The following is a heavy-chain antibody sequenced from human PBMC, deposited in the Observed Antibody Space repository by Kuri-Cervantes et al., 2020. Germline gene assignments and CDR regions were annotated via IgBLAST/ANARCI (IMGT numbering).Heavy chain of an antibody. CDR2: VFTTGST. Sequence: SETLSLTCTVSGGSISSYSWRWIRQPAGKGLEWIGRVFTTGSTNYNPSLKSRVTISLDTSKNQFSLKVSSVTAADTAVYYCARVRRYDSSGYPANWFDPWGQGTLVTVSS. CDR1: GGSISSYS. V-gene: IGHV4-4*07. D-gene: IGHD3-22*01. J-gene: IGHJ5*02. CDR3: ARVRRYDSSGYPANWFDP.